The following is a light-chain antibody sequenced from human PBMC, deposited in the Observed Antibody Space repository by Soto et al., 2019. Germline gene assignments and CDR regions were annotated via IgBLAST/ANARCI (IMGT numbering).Light chain of an antibody. J-gene: IGLJ1*01. CDR3: TSFAPGRIYV. CDR1: SSNIGAGYD. CDR2: NNH. Sequence: QSVLTQPPSVSGAPGQSVTISCTGTSSNIGAGYDIHWYQQPPGTAPKLVIYNNHNRPSGVPDRFSGSKSGTSGSLAITGLQAEDEADYFCTSFAPGRIYVFGSGTKLTVL. V-gene: IGLV1-40*01.